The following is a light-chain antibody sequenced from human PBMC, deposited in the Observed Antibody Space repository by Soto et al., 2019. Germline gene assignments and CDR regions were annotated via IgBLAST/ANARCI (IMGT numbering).Light chain of an antibody. V-gene: IGKV1-33*01. Sequence: DIQLTQSPSSLSASVGDRVTITSQASRDISNYLNWYHQKPGKAPNLLIYDASNLETGVPSRFSCSGSGTDFTFPINSLQPEDIAIYYCQQYDNLPLTFGGGAKVDIK. CDR3: QQYDNLPLT. J-gene: IGKJ4*01. CDR2: DAS. CDR1: RDISNY.